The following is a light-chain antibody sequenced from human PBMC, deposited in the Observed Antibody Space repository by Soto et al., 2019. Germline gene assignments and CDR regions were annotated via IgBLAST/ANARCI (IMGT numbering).Light chain of an antibody. Sequence: DIQMTQSPSSLSASVGDRVTITFRASQSISSYLNWYQQKPGKAPKLLIYAASTLQSGVPSRFSGSGSGTDFTLTISCLQSEDFATYYCQQYYSYLTFGQGTRLEI. V-gene: IGKV1-39*01. J-gene: IGKJ5*01. CDR1: QSISSY. CDR2: AAS. CDR3: QQYYSYLT.